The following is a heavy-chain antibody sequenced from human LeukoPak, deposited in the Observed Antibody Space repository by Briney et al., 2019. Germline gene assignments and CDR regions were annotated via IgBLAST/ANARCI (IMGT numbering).Heavy chain of an antibody. V-gene: IGHV1-46*01. J-gene: IGHJ4*02. CDR2: INPSGGST. CDR3: AVQGNYDSSGYQVDY. Sequence: ASVKVSCKASGYTFTSYYMHWVRQAPGQGLEWMGIINPSGGSTSYAQKFQGRVTMTRDTSTSTVYMELSSLRSEDTAVYYCAVQGNYDSSGYQVDYWGQGTLVTVSS. D-gene: IGHD3-22*01. CDR1: GYTFTSYY.